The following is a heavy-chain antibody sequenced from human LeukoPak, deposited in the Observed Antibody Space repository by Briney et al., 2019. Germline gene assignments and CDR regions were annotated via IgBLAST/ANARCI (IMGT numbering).Heavy chain of an antibody. J-gene: IGHJ4*02. CDR1: GGSISSTSYY. V-gene: IGHV4-39*01. CDR2: IIYTGNT. Sequence: PSETLSLTCTASGGSISSTSYYWGWIRRPPGRGLEWIGGIIYTGNTKYNPSLKSRVTMSVDTSKNQFSLKLSSVTAADTAVYYCARILDAAEIDYWGQGTLVTVSS. D-gene: IGHD6-25*01. CDR3: ARILDAAEIDY.